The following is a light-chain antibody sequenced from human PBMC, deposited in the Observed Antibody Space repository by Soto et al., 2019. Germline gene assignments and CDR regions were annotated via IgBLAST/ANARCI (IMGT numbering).Light chain of an antibody. CDR1: SSNIGSNT. CDR3: AAWDDSLNGFVV. J-gene: IGLJ2*01. V-gene: IGLV1-44*01. Sequence: LTQPPSASGTPGQRVTISCSGSSSNIGSNTVNWYQQLPGTAPKLLIYSNNQRPSGVPDRFSGSKSGTSASLAISGLQSEDEADYYCAAWDDSLNGFVVFGGGTKVTVL. CDR2: SNN.